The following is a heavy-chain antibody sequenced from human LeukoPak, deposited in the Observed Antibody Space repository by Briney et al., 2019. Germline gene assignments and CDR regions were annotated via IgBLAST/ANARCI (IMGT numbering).Heavy chain of an antibody. CDR2: ISSISYI. Sequence: GGSLRLSCAASGFTFSSYSMNWVRQAPGKGLEWVSSISSISYIYYADSVKGRFTISRDTAKNSLYLQMNSLRAEDTAVYYCARDLRSVATITGDFDYWGQGTLVTVSS. CDR1: GFTFSSYS. CDR3: ARDLRSVATITGDFDY. D-gene: IGHD5-24*01. V-gene: IGHV3-21*01. J-gene: IGHJ4*02.